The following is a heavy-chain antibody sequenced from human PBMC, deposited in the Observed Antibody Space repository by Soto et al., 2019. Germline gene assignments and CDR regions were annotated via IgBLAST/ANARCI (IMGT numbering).Heavy chain of an antibody. D-gene: IGHD2-15*01. V-gene: IGHV3-48*01. Sequence: GGSLRLSCAASGFTFSSYSMNWVRQAPGKGLEWVSYISSSSSTIYYADSVKGRFTISRDNAKNSLYLQMNSLRAEDTAVYYCARVEDIVVVVAATGAPIDYWGQGTLVTVSS. J-gene: IGHJ4*02. CDR1: GFTFSSYS. CDR2: ISSSSSTI. CDR3: ARVEDIVVVVAATGAPIDY.